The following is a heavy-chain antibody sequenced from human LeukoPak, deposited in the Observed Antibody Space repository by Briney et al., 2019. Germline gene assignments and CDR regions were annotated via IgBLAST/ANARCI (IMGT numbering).Heavy chain of an antibody. J-gene: IGHJ5*02. CDR2: IYYSGST. V-gene: IGHV4-31*03. CDR1: GGSISSGGYY. CDR3: ARRVVVVAATLIDP. Sequence: SGTLSLTCTVSGGSISSGGYYWSWIRQHPGKGLEWIGYIYYSGSTYYNPSLKSRVTISVDTSKNQFSLKLSSVTAADTAVYYCARRVVVVAATLIDPWGQGTLVTVSS. D-gene: IGHD2-15*01.